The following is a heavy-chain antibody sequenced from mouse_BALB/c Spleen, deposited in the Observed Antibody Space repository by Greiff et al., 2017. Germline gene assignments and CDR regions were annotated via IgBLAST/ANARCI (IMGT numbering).Heavy chain of an antibody. CDR3: ARGYGNFYYFDY. CDR2: ISSGGST. Sequence: EVMLVESGGGLVQPGGSLKLSCAASGFTFSSYAMSWVRQTPEKRLEWVASISSGGSTYYPDSVKGRFTISRDNARNILYLQMSSLRSEDTAMYYCARGYGNFYYFDYWGQGTTLTVSS. V-gene: IGHV5-6-5*01. D-gene: IGHD2-1*01. CDR1: GFTFSSYA. J-gene: IGHJ2*01.